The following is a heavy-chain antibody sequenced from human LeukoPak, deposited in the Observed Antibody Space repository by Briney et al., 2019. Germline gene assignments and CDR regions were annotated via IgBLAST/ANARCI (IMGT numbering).Heavy chain of an antibody. V-gene: IGHV3-23*01. CDR3: AKDGYYSGGSCYFDY. CDR2: ISGSGGST. D-gene: IGHD2-15*01. CDR1: GFTFSSYA. Sequence: GGSLRLSCAASGFTFSSYAMSWVRQAPGKGLEWVSAISGSGGSTYYADSVKGRFTISRDNSKNTLYLQMNSLRAEDTAVYYCAKDGYYSGGSCYFDYWGQGTLVTVSS. J-gene: IGHJ4*02.